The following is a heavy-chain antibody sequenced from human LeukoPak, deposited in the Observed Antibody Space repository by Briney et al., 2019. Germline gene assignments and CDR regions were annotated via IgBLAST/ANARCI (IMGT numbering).Heavy chain of an antibody. CDR3: ARETFFDP. J-gene: IGHJ5*02. CDR1: GGSINGYY. V-gene: IGHV4-59*12. Sequence: PSETLSLTCKVSGGSINGYYWSWIRQPPGKGLEWIGYIFYSGSTKYNPSLKSRVTISVDTSKNQFSLKLSSVTAADTAVYYCARETFFDPWGQGTLVTVSS. CDR2: IFYSGST.